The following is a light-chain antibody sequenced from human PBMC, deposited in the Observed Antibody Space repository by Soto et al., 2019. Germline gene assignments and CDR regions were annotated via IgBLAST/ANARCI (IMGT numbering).Light chain of an antibody. CDR3: GSWDSSLSAYV. CDR1: SSNIGGNS. CDR2: DDN. V-gene: IGLV1-51*01. Sequence: QYVMTQPPSVSAAPGQTVTISCSGSSSNIGGNSVSWYQQLPGTAPKLLIYDDNKRPSGIPDRFSGSKSGTSATLGITGFQTGDEADYYCGSWDSSLSAYVFGTVTKLTVL. J-gene: IGLJ1*01.